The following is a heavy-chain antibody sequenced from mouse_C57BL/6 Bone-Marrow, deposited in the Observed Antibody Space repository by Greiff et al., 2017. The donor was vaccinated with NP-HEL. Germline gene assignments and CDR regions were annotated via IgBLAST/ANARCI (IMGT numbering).Heavy chain of an antibody. CDR1: GFSLTSYG. D-gene: IGHD2-4*01. V-gene: IGHV2-2*01. Sequence: QVQLKESGPGLVQPSQSLSITCTVSGFSLTSYGVHWVRQSPGKGLEWLGVIWSGGSTDYNAAFISRLSISKDNSKRQVFFKMNSLQADDTAIYYCARKFDYDGGYYYAMDYWGQGTSVTVSS. CDR3: ARKFDYDGGYYYAMDY. J-gene: IGHJ4*01. CDR2: IWSGGST.